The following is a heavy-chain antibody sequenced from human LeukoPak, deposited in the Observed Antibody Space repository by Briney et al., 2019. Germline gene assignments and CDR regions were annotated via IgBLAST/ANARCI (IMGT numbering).Heavy chain of an antibody. CDR1: GFSVSSNY. Sequence: GGSLRLSCAASGFSVSSNYMNWVRQAPGKGLEWVSVIYSGGSGGSTYYADSVKGRFTISRDNSKNTLYLQMSSLRAEDTAVYYCVKESGFMVAPNSAFDIWGQGTMVTVSS. CDR3: VKESGFMVAPNSAFDI. D-gene: IGHD4/OR15-4a*01. V-gene: IGHV3-53*05. CDR2: IYSGGSGGST. J-gene: IGHJ3*02.